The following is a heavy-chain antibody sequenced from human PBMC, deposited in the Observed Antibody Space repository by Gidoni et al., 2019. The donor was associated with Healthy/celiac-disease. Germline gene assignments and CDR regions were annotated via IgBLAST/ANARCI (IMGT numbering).Heavy chain of an antibody. V-gene: IGHV1-2*02. D-gene: IGHD6-19*01. CDR2: INPNSGGT. CDR3: AREEVDSSGWYLSWFDP. CDR1: GYPFTGYY. J-gene: IGHJ5*02. Sequence: QVQLVPSGAGVKKPAASVKLSCMASGYPFTGYYMHWVGQAPGQGLEWMGWINPNSGGTNYAQKFQGRVTMTRDTSNSTAYMELSRLRSDDTAVYYCAREEVDSSGWYLSWFDPWGQGTLVTVSS.